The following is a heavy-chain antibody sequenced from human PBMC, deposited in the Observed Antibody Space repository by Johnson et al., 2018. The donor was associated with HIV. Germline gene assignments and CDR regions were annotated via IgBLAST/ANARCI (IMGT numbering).Heavy chain of an antibody. D-gene: IGHD7-27*01. CDR1: GFTFDDYA. CDR3: AKGLGIHYFHAFDI. Sequence: VQLVESGGGLVQPGRSLRLSCAASGFTFDDYAMHWVRQAPGKGLEWVSGISWNSGSIGYADSVKGRFTISRDNAKNPLYLQMNSLRAEDTALYYCAKGLGIHYFHAFDIWGQGTMVTVSS. V-gene: IGHV3-9*01. CDR2: ISWNSGSI. J-gene: IGHJ3*02.